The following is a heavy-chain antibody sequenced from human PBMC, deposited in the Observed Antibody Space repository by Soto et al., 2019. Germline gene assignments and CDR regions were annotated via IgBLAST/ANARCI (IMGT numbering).Heavy chain of an antibody. D-gene: IGHD3-10*01. CDR3: AKDMVRGFHLPDDAFDI. CDR1: GFTFDDYA. Sequence: VQLVEAGGGLVQPGRSLRLSCAASGFTFDDYAMHWVRQAPGKGLEWVSGISWNSGSIGYADSVKGRFTISRDNAKNSLYLQMNSLRAEDTALYYCAKDMVRGFHLPDDAFDIWGQGTMVTVSS. J-gene: IGHJ3*02. V-gene: IGHV3-9*01. CDR2: ISWNSGSI.